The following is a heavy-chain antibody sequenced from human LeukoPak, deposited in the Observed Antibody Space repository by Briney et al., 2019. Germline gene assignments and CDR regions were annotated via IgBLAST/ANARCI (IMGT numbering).Heavy chain of an antibody. CDR2: IYYSGST. CDR1: GGSFSGYY. V-gene: IGHV4-34*01. D-gene: IGHD3-16*01. J-gene: IGHJ4*02. Sequence: KPSETLSLTCAVYGGSFSGYYWSWIRQPPGKGLEWIGSIYYSGSTYYNPSLKSRVTISVDTSKNQFPLKLNSVTATDTAVYYCARHYGPWGQGTLVTVSS. CDR3: ARHYGP.